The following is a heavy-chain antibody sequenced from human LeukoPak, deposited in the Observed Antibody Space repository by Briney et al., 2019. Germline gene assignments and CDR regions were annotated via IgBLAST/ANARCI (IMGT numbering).Heavy chain of an antibody. D-gene: IGHD2-21*01. CDR2: ISVSGNT. V-gene: IGHV3-23*01. J-gene: IGHJ4*02. CDR1: GFTFSNAW. Sequence: QPGGSLRLSCAASGFTFSNAWMSWVRQAPGKGLEWVSAISVSGNTYHADSVKGRFTISRDSSKNTLYLQMNRLRAEDAAVYYCAKAPVTTCSGAYCYPFDYWGQGTLVTVSS. CDR3: AKAPVTTCSGAYCYPFDY.